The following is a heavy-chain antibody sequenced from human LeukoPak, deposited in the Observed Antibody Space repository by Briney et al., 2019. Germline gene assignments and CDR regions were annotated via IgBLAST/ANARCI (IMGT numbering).Heavy chain of an antibody. D-gene: IGHD3-22*01. CDR2: IGSSSSTI. V-gene: IGHV3-48*02. CDR3: ARPDYYDSSGYVDY. CDR1: GFTFSSYS. J-gene: IGHJ4*02. Sequence: GGSLRLSCAASGFTFSSYSMNWVRQAPGKGLEWVSYIGSSSSTIYYADSVKGRFTISRDNAKNSLYLQMNSLRDEDTAVYYCARPDYYDSSGYVDYWGQGTLVTVSS.